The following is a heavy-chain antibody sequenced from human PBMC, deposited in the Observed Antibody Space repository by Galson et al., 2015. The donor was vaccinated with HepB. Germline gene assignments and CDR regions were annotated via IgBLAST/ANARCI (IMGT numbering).Heavy chain of an antibody. D-gene: IGHD3-22*01. Sequence: SLRLSCAASGFTFSSYSMNWVRQAPGKGLEWVAVISYDGSNKYYADSVKGRFTISRDNSKNTLYLQMNSLRAEDTAVYYCARAARGGHNSSGYYSAFGIWGQGTMVTVSS. V-gene: IGHV3-30*03. CDR3: ARAARGGHNSSGYYSAFGI. CDR1: GFTFSSYS. CDR2: ISYDGSNK. J-gene: IGHJ3*02.